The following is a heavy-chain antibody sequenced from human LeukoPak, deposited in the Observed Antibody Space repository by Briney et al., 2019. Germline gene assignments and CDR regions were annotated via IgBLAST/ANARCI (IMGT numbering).Heavy chain of an antibody. V-gene: IGHV1-18*04. CDR1: GYTFTGYY. CDR3: ARDGDYGDYVHAFDI. J-gene: IGHJ3*02. D-gene: IGHD4-17*01. Sequence: ASVKVSCKASGYTFTGYYMHWVRQAPGQGLEWMGWISAYNGDTNYAQILQGRVTMTTDTSTSTAYMELRSLRSDDTAVYYCARDGDYGDYVHAFDIWGQGTMVTVSS. CDR2: ISAYNGDT.